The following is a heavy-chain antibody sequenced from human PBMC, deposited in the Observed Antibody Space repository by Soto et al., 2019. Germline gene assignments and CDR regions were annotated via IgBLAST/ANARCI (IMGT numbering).Heavy chain of an antibody. D-gene: IGHD4-17*01. CDR2: IQQDGSEK. Sequence: GGSLRLSCAVSGFTFSRFWMGWVRQAPGRGLEWVASIQQDGSEKYYVDSVKGRFTMSKDNVKNSLYLQMNSLGAEDTAVYYCARVGYGGYSYCLDYWGQGALVTVSS. J-gene: IGHJ4*02. CDR3: ARVGYGGYSYCLDY. V-gene: IGHV3-7*03. CDR1: GFTFSRFW.